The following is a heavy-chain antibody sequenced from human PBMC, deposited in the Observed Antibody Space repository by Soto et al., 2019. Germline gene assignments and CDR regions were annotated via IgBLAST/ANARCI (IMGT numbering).Heavy chain of an antibody. V-gene: IGHV1-46*01. CDR1: GYTFTSYY. CDR3: ARAGGSASSGYPLGAFDI. Sequence: ASVKVSCKASGYTFTSYYMHWVRQAPGQGLEWMGIINPSGGSTSYAQKFQGRVTMTRDTSTSTVYMELSSLRSEDTAVYYCARAGGSASSGYPLGAFDIWGQGTMVTVSS. CDR2: INPSGGST. D-gene: IGHD3-22*01. J-gene: IGHJ3*02.